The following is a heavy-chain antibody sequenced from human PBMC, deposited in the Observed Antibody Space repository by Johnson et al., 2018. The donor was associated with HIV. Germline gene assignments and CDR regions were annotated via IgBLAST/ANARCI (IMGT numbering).Heavy chain of an antibody. D-gene: IGHD1-14*01. J-gene: IGHJ3*02. CDR1: GFTFSSYA. CDR2: IYSGGST. Sequence: QVQLVESGGGVVRPGGSLRLSCAASGFTFSSYAMHWVRQAPGKGLEWVAVIYSGGSTYYADSVKGRFTISRDNSKNTLYLQMNILRAEDTAVYYCARTRQGAFDIWGQGTMVTVSS. CDR3: ARTRQGAFDI. V-gene: IGHV3-NL1*01.